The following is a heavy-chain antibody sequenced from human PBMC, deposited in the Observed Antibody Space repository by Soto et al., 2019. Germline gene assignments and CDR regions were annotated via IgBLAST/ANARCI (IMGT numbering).Heavy chain of an antibody. CDR1: GYTFTGYY. V-gene: IGHV1-2*04. J-gene: IGHJ3*02. Sequence: ASVKVSCKASGYTFTGYYMHWVRQAPGQGLEWMGWINPNSGGTNYAQKFQGWVTMTRDTSISTAYMELSRLRSDDTAVYYCARDLCSGGSCYGYWAFDIWGQGTMVTVSS. D-gene: IGHD2-15*01. CDR2: INPNSGGT. CDR3: ARDLCSGGSCYGYWAFDI.